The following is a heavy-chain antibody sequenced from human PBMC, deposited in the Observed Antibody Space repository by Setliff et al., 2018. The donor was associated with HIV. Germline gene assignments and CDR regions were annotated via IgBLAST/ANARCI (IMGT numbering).Heavy chain of an antibody. CDR2: IVVGSGNT. Sequence: SVKVSCKASGFTFTNSAVQWVRQARGQRLEWIGWIVVGSGNTNYAQKFQERVTITRDMSTSRAYMELSGLRTEDTAVYYCARGGRSLAAQTWFDPWGQGTLVTVSS. V-gene: IGHV1-58*01. D-gene: IGHD6-6*01. CDR1: GFTFTNSA. CDR3: ARGGRSLAAQTWFDP. J-gene: IGHJ5*02.